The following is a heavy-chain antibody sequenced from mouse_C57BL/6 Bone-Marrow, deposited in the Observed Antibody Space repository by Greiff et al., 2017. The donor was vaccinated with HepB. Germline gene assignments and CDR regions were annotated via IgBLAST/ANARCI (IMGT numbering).Heavy chain of an antibody. D-gene: IGHD1-1*01. J-gene: IGHJ4*01. CDR1: GYTFTDYY. CDR2: INPYNGGT. CDR3: ATSITTVVPYAMDY. V-gene: IGHV1-19*01. Sequence: EVQLQQSGPVLVKPGASVKMSCKASGYTFTDYYMNWVKQSHGKSLEWIGVINPYNGGTSYNQKFKGKATLTVDKSSSTAYMELNSLTSEDSAVYYCATSITTVVPYAMDYWGQGTSVTVSS.